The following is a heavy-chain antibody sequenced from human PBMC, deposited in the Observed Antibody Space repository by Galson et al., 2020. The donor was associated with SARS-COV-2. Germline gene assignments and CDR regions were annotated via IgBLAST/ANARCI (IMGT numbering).Heavy chain of an antibody. Sequence: ASVKVSCKASGYTFTSYGISWVRQAPGQGLEWMGWISAYNGNTNYAQKLQVRVTMTTDTSTSTAYMELRSLRSDDTAVYYCARGRSFYYARDYYYGMDVWGHGTTVTVSS. D-gene: IGHD3-10*01. CDR2: ISAYNGNT. V-gene: IGHV1-18*04. CDR3: ARGRSFYYARDYYYGMDV. CDR1: GYTFTSYG. J-gene: IGHJ6*02.